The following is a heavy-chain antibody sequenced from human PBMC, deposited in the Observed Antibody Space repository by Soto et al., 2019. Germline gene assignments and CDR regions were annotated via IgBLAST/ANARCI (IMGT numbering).Heavy chain of an antibody. V-gene: IGHV3-23*01. Sequence: GGSLRLSCAASGFTFSSYAMSWVRQAPGKGLEWVSAISGSGGSTYYADSGKGPCTISRDNSKSTLYLQMNSLRAEDTAVYYCAKSSAPGPGGGSGWYALQYYYYYYGMDVWGQGTTVTVSS. CDR2: ISGSGGST. CDR1: GFTFSSYA. D-gene: IGHD6-19*01. J-gene: IGHJ6*02. CDR3: AKSSAPGPGGGSGWYALQYYYYYYGMDV.